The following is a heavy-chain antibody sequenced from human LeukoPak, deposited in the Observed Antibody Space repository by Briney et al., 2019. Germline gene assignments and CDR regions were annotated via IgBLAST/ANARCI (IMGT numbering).Heavy chain of an antibody. CDR3: ASFDSSGWHYFDY. D-gene: IGHD6-19*01. Sequence: GGSLRLSCAASGFTFSSYAMSWVRQAPGKGLEWVSSITGSGGSTYYGDSVKGRFTISRDNAKNSLYLQMNTLRAEDTAVYYCASFDSSGWHYFDYWGQGTLVTVSA. J-gene: IGHJ4*02. CDR2: ITGSGGST. CDR1: GFTFSSYA. V-gene: IGHV3-23*01.